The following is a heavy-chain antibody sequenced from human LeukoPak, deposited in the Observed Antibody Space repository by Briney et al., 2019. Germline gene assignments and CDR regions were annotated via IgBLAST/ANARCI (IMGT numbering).Heavy chain of an antibody. V-gene: IGHV3-21*01. CDR2: ISSSSSYI. D-gene: IGHD3-22*01. CDR1: GFTFSTSA. CDR3: ASLISYDSSGSLVDY. Sequence: GGSLRLSCAASGFTFSTSAMNWVRQAPGKGLEWVSSISSSSSYIYYADSVKGRFTISRDNAKNSLYLQMNSLRAEDTAVYYCASLISYDSSGSLVDYWGQGTLVTVSS. J-gene: IGHJ4*02.